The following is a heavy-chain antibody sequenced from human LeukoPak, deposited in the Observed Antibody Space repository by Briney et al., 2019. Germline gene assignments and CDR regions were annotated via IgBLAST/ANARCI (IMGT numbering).Heavy chain of an antibody. CDR1: GFTFTDHY. Sequence: ASMKVSCKSSGFTFTDHYIHWVRQGPGQGLEWMGYVGPHSTFTSSPQEFQGRVTMTRDASMSTAYMELTRLTSDDTAVYYCVREGEGPLSKDFDYWGQGTLVTVSS. V-gene: IGHV1-2*02. CDR2: VGPHSTFT. D-gene: IGHD2/OR15-2a*01. CDR3: VREGEGPLSKDFDY. J-gene: IGHJ4*02.